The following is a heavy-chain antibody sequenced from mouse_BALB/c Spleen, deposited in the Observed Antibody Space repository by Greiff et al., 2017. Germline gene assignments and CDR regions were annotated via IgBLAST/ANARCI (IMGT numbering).Heavy chain of an antibody. J-gene: IGHJ4*01. CDR2: IWGDGST. CDR1: GFSLTSYG. CDR3: ARGVVYAMDY. Sequence: VQLQQSGPGLVAPSQSLSITCTVSGFSLTSYGVHWVRQPPGKGLEWLGMIWGDGSTDYNSALKSRLSISKDNSKSQVFLKMNSLQTDDTARYYCARGVVYAMDYWGQGTSVTVSS. V-gene: IGHV2-6-7*01.